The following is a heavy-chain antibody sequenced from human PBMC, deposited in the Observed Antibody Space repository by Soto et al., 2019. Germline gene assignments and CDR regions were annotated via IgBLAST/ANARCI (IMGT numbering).Heavy chain of an antibody. CDR3: AKDRQFRSYYESAGHYND. V-gene: IGHV3-23*01. D-gene: IGHD3-22*01. CDR1: GFTFRNQD. J-gene: IGHJ4*02. Sequence: EVQLLGSGGGLVQPGGSLRLTCVGSGFTFRNQDMRWVRQAPGKGLEWVSGISGRGGVTYYEDSVKGRFTISRDKSKNTLYRQMNNLRANDTAVYPCAKDRQFRSYYESAGHYNDWGQGTLVTVSS. CDR2: ISGRGGVT.